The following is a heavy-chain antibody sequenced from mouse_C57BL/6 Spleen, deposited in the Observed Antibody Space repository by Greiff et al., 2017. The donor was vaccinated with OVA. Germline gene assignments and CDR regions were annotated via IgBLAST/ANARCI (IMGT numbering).Heavy chain of an antibody. CDR2: INPNNGGT. CDR1: GYTFTDYN. CDR3: ARSRGYGYFDV. J-gene: IGHJ1*03. Sequence: EVQLQESGPELVKPGASVKIPCKASGYTFTDYNMDWVKQSHGKSLEWIGDINPNNGGTIYNQKFKGKATLTVDKSSSTAYMELRSLTSEDTAVYYCARSRGYGYFDVWGTGTTVTVSS. V-gene: IGHV1-18*01.